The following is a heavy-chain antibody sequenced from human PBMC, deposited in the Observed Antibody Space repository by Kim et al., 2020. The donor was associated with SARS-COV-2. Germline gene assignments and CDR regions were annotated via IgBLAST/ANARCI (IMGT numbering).Heavy chain of an antibody. CDR3: ARDAGGYLDY. V-gene: IGHV3-30*01. J-gene: IGHJ4*02. Sequence: SNKYSVDSVDGRFTISRDNSKNTLYLKMNSLRAEDTAVYYCARDAGGYLDYWGQGTLVTVSS. CDR2: SNK. D-gene: IGHD2-8*02.